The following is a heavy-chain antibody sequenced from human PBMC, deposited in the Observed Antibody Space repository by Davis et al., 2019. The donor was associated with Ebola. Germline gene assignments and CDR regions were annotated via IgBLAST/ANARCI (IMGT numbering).Heavy chain of an antibody. D-gene: IGHD6-6*01. Sequence: SVKVSCKASGGTFRTYAINWVRQAPGQGLEWMGGIIPIFGSATYAQTFQGRVTFTADESTSTAYMDLISLRSEDTAVYFCATVGIASSSNYFDFWGQGTLVTVSS. CDR2: IIPIFGSA. V-gene: IGHV1-69*13. CDR3: ATVGIASSSNYFDF. J-gene: IGHJ4*02. CDR1: GGTFRTYA.